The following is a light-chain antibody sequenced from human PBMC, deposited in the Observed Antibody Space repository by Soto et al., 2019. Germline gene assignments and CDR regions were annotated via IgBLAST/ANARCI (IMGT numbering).Light chain of an antibody. CDR2: DGT. V-gene: IGKV1-5*01. CDR1: QSIFIL. CDR3: QQYSGNSFA. J-gene: IGKJ2*01. Sequence: DIQMTQSPSTLSASVGDRVTITCRASQSIFILLAWYQHKPGRAPKLLIFDGTNLEKGVPSRFSGGEFETEFTLTICRLQPDDFAAYYCQQYSGNSFAFGQGTKVEI.